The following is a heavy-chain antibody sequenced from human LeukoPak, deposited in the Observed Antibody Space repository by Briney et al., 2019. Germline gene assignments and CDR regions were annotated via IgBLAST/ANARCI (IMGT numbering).Heavy chain of an antibody. V-gene: IGHV3-7*01. CDR1: EFTFSNYW. CDR2: IKQDGNKK. CDR3: VTDGDYDRNYRSGFDY. D-gene: IGHD3-22*01. J-gene: IGHJ4*02. Sequence: GGSLTLSCAASEFTFSNYWMSWVRQAPGKGLEWVANIKQDGNKKYYVDSVKGRFTISRDNAKNSLYLQMNSLRAEDTAVYFCVTDGDYDRNYRSGFDYWGQGTLVTVSS.